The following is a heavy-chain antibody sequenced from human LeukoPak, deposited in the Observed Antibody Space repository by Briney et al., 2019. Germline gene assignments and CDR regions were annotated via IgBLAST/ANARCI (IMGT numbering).Heavy chain of an antibody. Sequence: GGSLRLSCAASGFTFSSYGMHWVRQAPGKGLEWVAVIWYDGSNKYYADSVKGRFTISRDNSKNTLYLQMNSLRAEDTAVYYCARDLKGQQLESLDYWGQGTLVTVSS. CDR1: GFTFSSYG. V-gene: IGHV3-33*01. CDR3: ARDLKGQQLESLDY. CDR2: IWYDGSNK. D-gene: IGHD6-13*01. J-gene: IGHJ4*02.